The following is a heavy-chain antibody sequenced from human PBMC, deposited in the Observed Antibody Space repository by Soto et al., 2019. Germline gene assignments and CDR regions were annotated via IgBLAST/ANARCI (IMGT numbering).Heavy chain of an antibody. CDR1: GFTCSSYG. V-gene: IGHV3-30*18. CDR3: AKVRASMIVISIDWYFDW. CDR2: ISYDGSNE. D-gene: IGHD3-22*01. J-gene: IGHJ2*01. Sequence: QVQLVESGGGVVQPGRSLRLSCAASGFTCSSYGMHWVRQAPGKGLEWVAFISYDGSNEYYVDSVKGRFTISRDNSRNTLYLDMNSLRAEDTAVYYCAKVRASMIVISIDWYFDWWGRGTMVTVSS.